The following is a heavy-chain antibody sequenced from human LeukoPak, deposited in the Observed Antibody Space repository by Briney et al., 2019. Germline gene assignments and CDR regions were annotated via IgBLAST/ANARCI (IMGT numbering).Heavy chain of an antibody. J-gene: IGHJ4*02. Sequence: SETLSLTCTVSGGSISSYYWSWIRQPPGKGLEWIGYIYYSGSTNYNPSLKRRVTISVDTSKNQFSLKLSSVTAADTAVYYCARALRYRRFPFDYWGQGTLVTVSS. V-gene: IGHV4-59*01. CDR3: ARALRYRRFPFDY. CDR2: IYYSGST. D-gene: IGHD1-26*01. CDR1: GGSISSYY.